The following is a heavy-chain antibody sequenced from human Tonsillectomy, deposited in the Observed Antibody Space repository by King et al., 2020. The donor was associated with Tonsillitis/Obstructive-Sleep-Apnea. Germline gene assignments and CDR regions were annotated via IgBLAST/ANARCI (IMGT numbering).Heavy chain of an antibody. CDR2: MSGSDPGT. CDR1: GFTFSTYA. Sequence: DVQLVESGGGLVQPGGSLRLSCAASGFTFSTYAMSWVRQAPGKGLEWVSAMSGSDPGTYHADSVKGRFTISRDNSKNTLYLQMNILRAEDTAVYYCAKGSAGHCSGTMCYEFDCWGQGTLVTVSS. V-gene: IGHV3-23*04. J-gene: IGHJ4*02. D-gene: IGHD2-2*01. CDR3: AKGSAGHCSGTMCYEFDC.